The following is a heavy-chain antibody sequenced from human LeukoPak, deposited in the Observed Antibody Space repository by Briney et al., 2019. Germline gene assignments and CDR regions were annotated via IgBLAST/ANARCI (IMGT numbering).Heavy chain of an antibody. CDR3: ARGGGVVVVLAALTPYYYYKDV. CDR2: IYYGGST. J-gene: IGHJ6*03. CDR1: GGSISSHY. V-gene: IGHV4-59*11. D-gene: IGHD2-2*01. Sequence: SETLSLTCTVSGGSISSHYWSWIRQPPGKGLEWIGYIYYGGSTNYNPSLKSRVTISVDTSKNQFSLKLSSVTAADTAVYYCARGGGVVVVLAALTPYYYYKDVWGKGTTVTVSS.